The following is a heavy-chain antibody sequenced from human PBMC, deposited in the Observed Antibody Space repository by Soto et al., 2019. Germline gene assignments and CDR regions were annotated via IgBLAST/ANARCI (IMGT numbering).Heavy chain of an antibody. CDR3: ARVGSPLYVHY. D-gene: IGHD3-16*01. V-gene: IGHV4-4*02. Sequence: QVQLQESGPGLVKSSGTLSLTCTVSGASISSSNWWTWGRQTPGKGLEWIGEIYHSGNTNYNPSLRSRVTIAVDTSNNQSSLSLNSVTAADTAVYYCARVGSPLYVHYWGQGTLVTVSS. CDR2: IYHSGNT. CDR1: GASISSSNW. J-gene: IGHJ4*02.